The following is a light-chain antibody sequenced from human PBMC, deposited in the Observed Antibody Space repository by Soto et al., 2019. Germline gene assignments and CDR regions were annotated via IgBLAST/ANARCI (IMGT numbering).Light chain of an antibody. CDR3: QHYGTTPWT. Sequence: ETVVTQSPGTLSLSPGERVTLSCRASQSVCSRCFAWYQQKPGQSPRLLIYGASSRATGIPDRFSGSGSGKGFTHTISRLETEDFAVSSCQHYGTTPWTFGQGTKGGIK. CDR1: QSVCSRC. V-gene: IGKV3-20*01. CDR2: GAS. J-gene: IGKJ1*01.